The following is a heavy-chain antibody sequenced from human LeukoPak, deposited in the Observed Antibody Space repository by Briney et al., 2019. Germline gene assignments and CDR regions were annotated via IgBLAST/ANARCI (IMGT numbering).Heavy chain of an antibody. CDR3: TKELHVAVAVADYYYFYMDV. V-gene: IGHV3-23*01. D-gene: IGHD6-19*01. CDR2: INGGGNTT. CDR1: GFAFSSFA. Sequence: GGSLRLSCAASGFAFSSFAMGWVRQSPGKGLEWLSTINGGGNTTFYADSAKGRFTISRYNSKNTLYLHMDGLRPDETAIYYCTKELHVAVAVADYYYFYMDVWGRGTAVSVSS. J-gene: IGHJ6*03.